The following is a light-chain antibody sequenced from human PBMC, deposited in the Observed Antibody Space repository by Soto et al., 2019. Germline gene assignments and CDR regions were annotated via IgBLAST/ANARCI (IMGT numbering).Light chain of an antibody. CDR2: AAS. CDR1: QSISSW. J-gene: IGKJ4*01. CDR3: QKYNSDPLT. Sequence: DIKMTQSPSTLSASVGDRVTITCRASQSISSWLAWYQQKPGKVPKLLIYAASTLQSGVPSRFSGSGSGTDFTLTISSLQPEDVATYYCQKYNSDPLTFGGGTKVDIK. V-gene: IGKV1-27*01.